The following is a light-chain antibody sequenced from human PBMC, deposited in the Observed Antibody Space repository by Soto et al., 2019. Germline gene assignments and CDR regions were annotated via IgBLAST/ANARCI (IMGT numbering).Light chain of an antibody. V-gene: IGKV3-20*01. CDR2: GAS. CDR1: LSVSSSY. CDR3: QQYGSSGT. Sequence: LTQSPGTLYLSPGEGATLSCRASLSVSSSYLAWYQQKPGQAPRLLIYGASSMATGIPDRFSGSGSGTEFTLTISSLEPEDFAVYYCQQYGSSGTLGQGTKVDIK. J-gene: IGKJ1*01.